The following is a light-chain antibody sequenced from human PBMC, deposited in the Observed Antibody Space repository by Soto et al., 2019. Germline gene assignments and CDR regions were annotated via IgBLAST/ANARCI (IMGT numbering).Light chain of an antibody. Sequence: IVMTQSPASLCVSLGERATLSCRASQSINSNLAWYQQKPGQAPRLLMFRASIRAAGFPARFSGSVSGTEFNINFSTLHSDHSAGYSCQHYNNWPRATVVAGTKLDIK. CDR1: QSINSN. CDR2: RAS. J-gene: IGKJ4*01. V-gene: IGKV3-15*01. CDR3: QHYNNWPRAT.